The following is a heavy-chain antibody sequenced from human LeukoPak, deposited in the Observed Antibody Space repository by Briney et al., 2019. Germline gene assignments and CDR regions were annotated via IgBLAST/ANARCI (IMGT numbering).Heavy chain of an antibody. Sequence: GASVKVSCKASGYTFTGYYMHWVRQAPGQGLEWMGWINPNSGGTNYAQKFQGRVTMTRDTSISTAYMELSRLRSDDTAVYYCARDESVVVATMGCPYWGQGTLVTVSS. V-gene: IGHV1-2*02. D-gene: IGHD5-12*01. J-gene: IGHJ4*02. CDR1: GYTFTGYY. CDR3: ARDESVVVATMGCPY. CDR2: INPNSGGT.